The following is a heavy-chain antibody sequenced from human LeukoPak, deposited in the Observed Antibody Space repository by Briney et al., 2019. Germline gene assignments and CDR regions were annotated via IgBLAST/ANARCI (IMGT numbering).Heavy chain of an antibody. Sequence: SETLSLTCTVSGGSISSGDYYWSWLRQPPGMGLEWIGYIYYSGSTYYNPSLKSRVTISVATSKNQFSLKLSSVTAADTAVYYCARVGVIVGAKGLNWFDPWGQGTLVTVSS. CDR3: ARVGVIVGAKGLNWFDP. J-gene: IGHJ5*02. CDR1: GGSISSGDYY. CDR2: IYYSGST. D-gene: IGHD1-26*01. V-gene: IGHV4-30-4*01.